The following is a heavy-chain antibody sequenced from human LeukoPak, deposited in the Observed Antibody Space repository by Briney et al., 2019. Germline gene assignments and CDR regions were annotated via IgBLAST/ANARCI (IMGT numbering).Heavy chain of an antibody. J-gene: IGHJ6*03. CDR1: GGSISSYY. CDR3: ARVLNYYGSGSYYLTPYYYYYMDV. D-gene: IGHD3-10*01. Sequence: SETLSLTCTVSGGSISSYYWSWIRQPAGKGLEWIGRIYTSGSTNYNPSLKSRVTISVDTSKNQFSLKLSSVTAADTAVYYCARVLNYYGSGSYYLTPYYYYYMDVWGKGTTVTVSS. CDR2: IYTSGST. V-gene: IGHV4-4*07.